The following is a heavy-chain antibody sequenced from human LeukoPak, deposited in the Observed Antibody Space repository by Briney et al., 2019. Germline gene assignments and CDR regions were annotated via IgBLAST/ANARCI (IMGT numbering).Heavy chain of an antibody. J-gene: IGHJ6*03. CDR2: INHSGST. Sequence: SETLSLTCAVYGGSFSGYYWSWIRQPPGKGLEWIGEINHSGSTNYNPSLKSRVTISVDTSKNQFSLKPSSVTAADTAVYYCARAVRYYYYYMDVWGKGTTVTVSS. V-gene: IGHV4-34*01. D-gene: IGHD6-6*01. CDR3: ARAVRYYYYYMDV. CDR1: GGSFSGYY.